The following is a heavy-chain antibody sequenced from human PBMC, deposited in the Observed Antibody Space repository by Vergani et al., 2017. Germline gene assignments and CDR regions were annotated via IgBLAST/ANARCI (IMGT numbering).Heavy chain of an antibody. Sequence: EVQLLESGGGLVQPGGSLRLSCAASGFTFSSYAMSWVRQAPGKGLEWVSAISGSGGSTYYADSVKGRFTISRDNSKNTLYLQMNSLRSEDTAVYYCARVGAAARHLNWYFDLWGRGTLVTVSS. CDR2: ISGSGGST. V-gene: IGHV3-23*01. D-gene: IGHD6-13*01. CDR3: ARVGAAARHLNWYFDL. CDR1: GFTFSSYA. J-gene: IGHJ2*01.